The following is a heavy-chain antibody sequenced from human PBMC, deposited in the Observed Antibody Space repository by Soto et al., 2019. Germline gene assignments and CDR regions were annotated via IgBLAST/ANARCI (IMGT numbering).Heavy chain of an antibody. Sequence: SVKVSCKASGGTFNNYAVTWVRQAPGQGLEWIGGIIPVIGSANYAQKFQGRVTISADESTSTAYMDLNSLRSEDTAVYYCASSYGTSWYGDYWGQGTLVTSPQ. CDR2: IIPVIGSA. V-gene: IGHV1-69*13. J-gene: IGHJ4*02. D-gene: IGHD6-13*01. CDR1: GGTFNNYA. CDR3: ASSYGTSWYGDY.